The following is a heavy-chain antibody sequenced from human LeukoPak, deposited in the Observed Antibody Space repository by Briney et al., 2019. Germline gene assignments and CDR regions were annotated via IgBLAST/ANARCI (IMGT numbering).Heavy chain of an antibody. CDR1: GFLFSDYG. J-gene: IGHJ4*02. CDR2: VRNDGSDK. Sequence: GGSLRLSCAASGFLFSDYGMHWVRQAPGKGLEWVSLVRNDGSDKYYADSVKGRFTVSRDISKNTLYLQMNSLRPEDTAVYYCAKHYYGSGSQKYYFDYWGQGTLVTVSS. D-gene: IGHD3-10*01. CDR3: AKHYYGSGSQKYYFDY. V-gene: IGHV3-30*02.